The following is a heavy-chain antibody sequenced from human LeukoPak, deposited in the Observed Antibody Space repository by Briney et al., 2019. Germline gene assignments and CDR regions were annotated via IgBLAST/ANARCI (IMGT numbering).Heavy chain of an antibody. J-gene: IGHJ6*02. D-gene: IGHD7-27*01. V-gene: IGHV3-30-3*01. CDR1: GFTFSNYA. CDR3: ASLGNYYYYGMDV. CDR2: ISYDGSNK. Sequence: GGSLRLSCAASGFTFSNYAMHWVRQAPGKGLEWVAVISYDGSNKYYADSVKGRFTISRDNAKNTLYLQMNSLRAEDTAVYYCASLGNYYYYGMDVWGQGTTVTVSS.